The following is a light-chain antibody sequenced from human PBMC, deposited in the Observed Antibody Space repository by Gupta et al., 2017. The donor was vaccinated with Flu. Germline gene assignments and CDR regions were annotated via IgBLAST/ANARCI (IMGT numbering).Light chain of an antibody. V-gene: IGKV1-5*03. CDR2: KAS. CDR3: QQYNSYSGT. J-gene: IGKJ1*01. CDR1: QSIGTW. Sequence: DIQMTQSPSTLSASVGDRVTITCRANQSIGTWLAWYQQKPGKAPKLLIYKASTLESGVPSRFRGSGSGTEFTLTISSLQPDDFASYYCQQYNSYSGTFGQGTKVEIK.